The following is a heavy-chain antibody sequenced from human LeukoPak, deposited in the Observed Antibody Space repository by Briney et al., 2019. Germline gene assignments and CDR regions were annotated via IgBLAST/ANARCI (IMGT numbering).Heavy chain of an antibody. CDR2: IKQDGSEK. J-gene: IGHJ4*02. CDR1: GFTFSSYW. Sequence: PGGSLRLSCAASGFTFSSYWMSWVRQAPGKGLEWVANIKQDGSEKYYVDSVKGRFTISRDNTKNSLYLQMSSPRAEDTAVYYCATEGYSSSWFEYWGQGTLVTVSS. D-gene: IGHD6-13*01. CDR3: ATEGYSSSWFEY. V-gene: IGHV3-7*01.